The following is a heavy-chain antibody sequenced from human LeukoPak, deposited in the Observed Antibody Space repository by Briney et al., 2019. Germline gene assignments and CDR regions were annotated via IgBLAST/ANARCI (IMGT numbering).Heavy chain of an antibody. Sequence: SETLSLTCTVSGVSLSSHYWSWIRQPPGKGLEWIGYIYHSGSTNYNPSLKSRVTISVDTSKNQFSLRLTSVTAADTAVYYWARGSWPVDWGQGTLVTVSS. CDR1: GVSLSSHY. CDR2: IYHSGST. J-gene: IGHJ4*02. D-gene: IGHD6-19*01. V-gene: IGHV4-59*11. CDR3: ARGSWPVD.